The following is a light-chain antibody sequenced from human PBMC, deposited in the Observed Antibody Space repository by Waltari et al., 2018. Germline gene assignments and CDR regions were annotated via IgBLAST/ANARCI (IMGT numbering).Light chain of an antibody. CDR3: QQSSNWPRT. V-gene: IGKV3-15*01. CDR2: GAS. J-gene: IGKJ1*01. CDR1: QSVSSN. Sequence: EIVMTQSPATLSVSPGGRATLSCRASQSVSSNLDWYQQKPGKAPKLLIYGASTRDTGIPARFSGSVSVTEFTLTISILQSQDFSVYYCQQSSNWPRTFGQGTKVEIK.